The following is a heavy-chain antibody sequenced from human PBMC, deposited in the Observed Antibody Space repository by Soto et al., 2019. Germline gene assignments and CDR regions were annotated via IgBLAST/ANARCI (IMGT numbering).Heavy chain of an antibody. D-gene: IGHD1-26*01. Sequence: QVQLVESGGGVVQPGRSLRLSCAASGFTFSSYGMHWVRQAPGKGLEWVAVISYDGSNKYYADSVKGRFTISRDNSKNTLYLQMTSLRAEDTAVYYCAKDHPGGLLDYTGQGTLVNVAS. CDR3: AKDHPGGLLDY. J-gene: IGHJ4*02. V-gene: IGHV3-30*18. CDR2: ISYDGSNK. CDR1: GFTFSSYG.